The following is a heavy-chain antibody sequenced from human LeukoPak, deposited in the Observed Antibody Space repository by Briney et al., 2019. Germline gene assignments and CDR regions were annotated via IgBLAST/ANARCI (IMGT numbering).Heavy chain of an antibody. CDR2: INHSGST. V-gene: IGHV4-34*01. Sequence: SETLSLTCAVYGGSFSGYYWSWIRQPPGKGLEWIGEINHSGSTNYNPSLKSRVTISVDTSKDQFSLKLSSVTAADTAVYYCARSSIRYFALSYFDYWGQGTLVTVSS. D-gene: IGHD3-9*01. CDR3: ARSSIRYFALSYFDY. CDR1: GGSFSGYY. J-gene: IGHJ4*02.